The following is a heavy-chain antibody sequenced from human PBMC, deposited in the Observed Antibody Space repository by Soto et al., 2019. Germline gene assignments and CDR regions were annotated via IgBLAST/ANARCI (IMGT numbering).Heavy chain of an antibody. CDR2: IYHSGKT. CDR3: ARDKRVTMIGGWFDP. V-gene: IGHV4-38-2*02. D-gene: IGHD3-22*01. CDR1: GYSISSGYY. Sequence: LSLTCVVSGYSISSGYYWAWVRQPPGKELEWIGSIYHSGKTYYKPSLRSRVTVSVDTSKNQFSMKLISVTAADTAVYYCARDKRVTMIGGWFDPWGQGTLVTVSS. J-gene: IGHJ5*02.